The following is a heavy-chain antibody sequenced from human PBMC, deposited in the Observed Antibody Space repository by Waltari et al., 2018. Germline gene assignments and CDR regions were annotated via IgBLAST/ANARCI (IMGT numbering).Heavy chain of an antibody. D-gene: IGHD1-20*01. CDR2: IYHSGNT. CDR1: GYSISSGYY. V-gene: IGHV4-38-2*02. Sequence: QVQLQESGPGLVKPSETLSLTCSVSGYSISSGYYWGWIRQPPGKGLEWIGSIYHSGNTFYHPSLKIRVTISVDTSKNQFALKLSSVTAADTAVYYCARDTPAPRITGATSVDYWGQGTLVTVSS. CDR3: ARDTPAPRITGATSVDY. J-gene: IGHJ4*02.